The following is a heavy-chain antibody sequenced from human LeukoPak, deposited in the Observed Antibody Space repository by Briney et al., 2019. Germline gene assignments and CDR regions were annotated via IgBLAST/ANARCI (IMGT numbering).Heavy chain of an antibody. CDR1: GGSISSYY. CDR3: ARGGSSSWPFDY. V-gene: IGHV4-59*01. Sequence: SETLSLTCTVSGGSISSYYWSWIRQPPGKGLEWIGYIYYSGSTNYNPSLKSRVTISVDTSKNQFSLKLSSVTAADTAVYYCARGGSSSWPFDYWGQGILVTVSS. CDR2: IYYSGST. J-gene: IGHJ4*02. D-gene: IGHD6-13*01.